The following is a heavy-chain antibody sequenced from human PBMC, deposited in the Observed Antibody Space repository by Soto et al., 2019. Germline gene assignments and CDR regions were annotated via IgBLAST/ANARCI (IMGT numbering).Heavy chain of an antibody. Sequence: GGSLRLSCAASGFTFSDYYMSWIRQAPGKGLEWVSYISSSGSTIYYADSVKGRFTISRDNAKNSLYLQMNSLRAEDTAVYYCGTAEEGTFGVVTVRTYYYYGMDVWGQGTTVTVSS. J-gene: IGHJ6*02. CDR1: GFTFSDYY. V-gene: IGHV3-11*01. CDR3: GTAEEGTFGVVTVRTYYYYGMDV. CDR2: ISSSGSTI. D-gene: IGHD3-3*01.